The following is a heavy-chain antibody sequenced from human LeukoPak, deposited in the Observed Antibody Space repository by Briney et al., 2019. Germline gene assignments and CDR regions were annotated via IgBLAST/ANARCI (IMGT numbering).Heavy chain of an antibody. CDR1: GGTFSSYA. CDR2: IIPIFGTA. D-gene: IGHD3-10*01. CDR3: ASGGQLLMVRGVIPYYFDY. J-gene: IGHJ4*02. Sequence: SVKVSCKASGGTFSSYAISWVRQAPGQGLEWMGGIIPIFGTANYAQKFQGRVTITADESTSTAYMELSGLRSEDTAVYYCASGGQLLMVRGVIPYYFDYWGQGTLVTVSS. V-gene: IGHV1-69*01.